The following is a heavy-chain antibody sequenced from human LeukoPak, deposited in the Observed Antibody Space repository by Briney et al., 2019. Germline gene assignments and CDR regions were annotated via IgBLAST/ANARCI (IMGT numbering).Heavy chain of an antibody. CDR1: GFTFSTYN. CDR2: ITSSSSSI. Sequence: PGGSLRLSCAASGFTFSTYNMHWVRQAPGKGLEWISYITSSSSSIDYADSVEGRFTISRDNAKNSLYLQMNSLRVEDTAVYYCASGPTPGVAAASDYWGQGTLVTVSS. J-gene: IGHJ4*02. CDR3: ASGPTPGVAAASDY. V-gene: IGHV3-48*04. D-gene: IGHD6-13*01.